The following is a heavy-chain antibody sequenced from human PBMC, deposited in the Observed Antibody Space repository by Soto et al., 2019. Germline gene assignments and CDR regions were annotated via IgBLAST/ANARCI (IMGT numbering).Heavy chain of an antibody. V-gene: IGHV3-53*02. CDR1: GFSISSNY. Sequence: ELQLVETGGGLIQTGGSLRLSCAASGFSISSNYIAWVRQPPGKGLEWVSTTFSGGNTEYAASVKGRCSISRDNYKNTLYLQMDNLRVEDTAVYYWARKPPSAIQGRAFGMDVWGQGTTVSVSS. D-gene: IGHD2-21*01. CDR2: TFSGGNT. J-gene: IGHJ6*02. CDR3: ARKPPSAIQGRAFGMDV.